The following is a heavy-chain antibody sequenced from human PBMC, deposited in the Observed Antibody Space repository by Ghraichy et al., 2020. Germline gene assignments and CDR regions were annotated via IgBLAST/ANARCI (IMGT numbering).Heavy chain of an antibody. V-gene: IGHV4-59*01. CDR1: GGSISSYY. CDR3: ARDRDSGYGFGYYYGMDV. D-gene: IGHD5-12*01. Sequence: SETLSLTCTVSGGSISSYYWSWIRQPPGKGLEWIGYIYYSGSTNYNPSLKSRVTISVDTSKNQFSLKLSSVTAADTAVYYCARDRDSGYGFGYYYGMDVWGQGTTVTVSS. CDR2: IYYSGST. J-gene: IGHJ6*02.